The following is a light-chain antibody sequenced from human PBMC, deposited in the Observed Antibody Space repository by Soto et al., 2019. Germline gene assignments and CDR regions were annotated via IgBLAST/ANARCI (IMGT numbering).Light chain of an antibody. V-gene: IGLV2-14*01. CDR2: EVS. CDR1: SSDVGGYNY. J-gene: IGLJ1*01. CDR3: SSYGGRYKYV. Sequence: QSALTQPASVSGSPGQSITISCTGTSSDVGGYNYVSWYQQHPGKAPKLMIYEVSNRPSGVSNRFSGSKSGNTASLTISGLQAEDEADYYCSSYGGRYKYVFGTWTKLTVL.